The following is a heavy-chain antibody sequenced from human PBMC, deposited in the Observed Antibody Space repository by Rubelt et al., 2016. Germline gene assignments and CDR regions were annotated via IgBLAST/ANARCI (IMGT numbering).Heavy chain of an antibody. D-gene: IGHD2-15*01. Sequence: EVQLLESGGGLVQPGGSLRLSCAASGFTFSSYSMNWVRQAPGKGLEWVSSISSSSSYIYYADVVKGRFTIARDNAKDSLDLQMNSLRAEDTAVYYCARSEVSGGSCPDYWGQGTLVTVSS. CDR2: ISSSSSYI. V-gene: IGHV3-21*01. CDR1: GFTFSSYS. CDR3: ARSEVSGGSCPDY. J-gene: IGHJ4*02.